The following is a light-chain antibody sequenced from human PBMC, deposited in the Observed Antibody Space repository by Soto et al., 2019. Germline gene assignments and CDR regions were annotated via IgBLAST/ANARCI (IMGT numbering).Light chain of an antibody. J-gene: IGLJ1*01. CDR1: SSDVGGYNY. Sequence: QSALTQPASVSGSPGQSITISCTGTSSDVGGYNYVSWYQQHPGKAPKLMIYEVTNRPSGVSNRFSGSKSGNTASLTISWLQAEDEADYYCSSYTSSNTQVFGAGTKVTVL. CDR3: SSYTSSNTQV. CDR2: EVT. V-gene: IGLV2-14*01.